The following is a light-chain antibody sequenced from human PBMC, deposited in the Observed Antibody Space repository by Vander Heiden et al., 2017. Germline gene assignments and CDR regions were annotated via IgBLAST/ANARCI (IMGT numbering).Light chain of an antibody. CDR1: SSNIGAGYD. CDR3: QSYDSSLSGDVV. J-gene: IGLJ2*01. CDR2: GNS. V-gene: IGLV1-40*01. Sequence: QSVLTQPPSVSGAPGQRVPISCTGSSSNIGAGYDVHWYQQLPGTAPKLLIYGNSNRPSGVPDRVSGSKSGTSASLAITGLQAEDEADYYCQSYDSSLSGDVVFGGGTKLTVL.